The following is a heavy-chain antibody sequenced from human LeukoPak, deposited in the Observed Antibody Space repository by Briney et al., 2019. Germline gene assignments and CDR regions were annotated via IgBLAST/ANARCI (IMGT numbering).Heavy chain of an antibody. CDR3: ARAPYHVWGSFYFDY. J-gene: IGHJ4*02. CDR2: IKLDGSEK. Sequence: GGSLRLSCAASGFTFSSYSMSWVRQAPGKGLEWVANIKLDGSEKYYVDSVKGRFTISRDNAKNSLYLHMSSLRADDTAVYYCARAPYHVWGSFYFDYWGQGTLVTVSS. V-gene: IGHV3-7*01. D-gene: IGHD3-16*01. CDR1: GFTFSSYS.